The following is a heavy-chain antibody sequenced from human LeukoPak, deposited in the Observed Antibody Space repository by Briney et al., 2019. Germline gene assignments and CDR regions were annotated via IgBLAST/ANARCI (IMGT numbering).Heavy chain of an antibody. CDR2: MYPGDSDT. Sequence: GESLKISCKGSGYSFTSYWIGWVRQMPGEGLEWMGIMYPGDSDTRYSPSFQGQVTISADKSISTAYLQWSSLKASDTAMYYCARTSPRTYSSSWYGYWGQGTLVTVSS. V-gene: IGHV5-51*01. CDR3: ARTSPRTYSSSWYGY. CDR1: GYSFTSYW. D-gene: IGHD6-13*01. J-gene: IGHJ4*02.